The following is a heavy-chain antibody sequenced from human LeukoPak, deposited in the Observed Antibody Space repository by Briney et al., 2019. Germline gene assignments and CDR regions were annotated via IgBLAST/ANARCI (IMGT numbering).Heavy chain of an antibody. CDR2: LWYDGSNK. J-gene: IGHJ4*02. V-gene: IGHV3-33*01. Sequence: GGSLRLSCAASGFTFSSYGMHWVRQAPGKGLEWVAVLWYDGSNKYYADSVRGRFTISRDNSKNTLYLQMNSLRAEDTAVYYCARDGRYCSGGSCSAGDYWGQGTLVTVSS. D-gene: IGHD2-15*01. CDR3: ARDGRYCSGGSCSAGDY. CDR1: GFTFSSYG.